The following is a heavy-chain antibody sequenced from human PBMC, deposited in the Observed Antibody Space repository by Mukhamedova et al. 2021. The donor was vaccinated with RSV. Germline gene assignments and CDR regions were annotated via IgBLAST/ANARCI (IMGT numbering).Heavy chain of an antibody. CDR2: FSGGVNT. Sequence: EWVSTFSGGVNTYYADSVKGRFTISRDNSKNTLYLQMNSLRAEDTAVYYCAKDMDVTGYSGYDPFDY. V-gene: IGHV3-23*01. CDR3: AKDMDVTGYSGYDPFDY. D-gene: IGHD5-12*01. J-gene: IGHJ4*01.